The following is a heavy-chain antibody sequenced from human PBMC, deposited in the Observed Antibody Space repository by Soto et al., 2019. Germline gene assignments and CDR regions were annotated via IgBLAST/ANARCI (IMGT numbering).Heavy chain of an antibody. Sequence: SLNISCKGSGYSFTSYWISWVRQMPGKGLEWMGRVDPSDSYTNYSPSFQGHVTISADKSISTAYLQWSSLKASDTAMYYCARTNGIAAAGTVRGYNWFDPWGQGTLVTVSS. D-gene: IGHD6-13*01. CDR1: GYSFTSYW. CDR3: ARTNGIAAAGTVRGYNWFDP. V-gene: IGHV5-10-1*01. CDR2: VDPSDSYT. J-gene: IGHJ5*02.